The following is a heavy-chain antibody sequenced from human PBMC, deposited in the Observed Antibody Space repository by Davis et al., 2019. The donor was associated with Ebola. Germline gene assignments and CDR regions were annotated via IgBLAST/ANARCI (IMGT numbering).Heavy chain of an antibody. J-gene: IGHJ6*02. Sequence: SETLSLTCTVSGGSISSYYWSWIRQPPGKGLEWIGYIYYSGSTNYNPPLKSRVTISVDTSKNQFSLKLSSVTAADTAVYYCARDLWDYYYGMDVWGQGTTVTVSS. CDR1: GGSISSYY. D-gene: IGHD1-26*01. CDR2: IYYSGST. CDR3: ARDLWDYYYGMDV. V-gene: IGHV4-59*01.